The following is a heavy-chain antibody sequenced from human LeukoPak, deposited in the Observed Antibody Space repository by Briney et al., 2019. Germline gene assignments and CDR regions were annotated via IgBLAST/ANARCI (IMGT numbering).Heavy chain of an antibody. CDR1: GGSISSGGYS. CDR2: IYHSGST. D-gene: IGHD6-13*01. J-gene: IGHJ4*02. Sequence: SETLSLTCAVSGGSISSGGYSWSWIRQPPGKGLEWIGYIYHSGSTYCNPSLKSRVTISVDRSKNQFSLKLSSVTAADTAVYYCARGIAAADWGQGTLVTVSS. CDR3: ARGIAAAD. V-gene: IGHV4-30-2*01.